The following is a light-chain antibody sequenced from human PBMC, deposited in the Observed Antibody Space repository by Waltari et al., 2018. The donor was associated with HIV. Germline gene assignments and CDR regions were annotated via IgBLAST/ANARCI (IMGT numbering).Light chain of an antibody. V-gene: IGLV2-23*02. CDR1: SSDVGNYNL. CDR2: EVN. J-gene: IGLJ2*01. Sequence: QSALTQPASVSGSPGQSITISCTGTSSDVGNYNLVSWYQRHPGKAPKLIIYEVNKRPSGVSNRFSGSKSGNTASLTISGLQAEDEADYCCCSYAGSSSYVVFGGGTKLTVL. CDR3: CSYAGSSSYVV.